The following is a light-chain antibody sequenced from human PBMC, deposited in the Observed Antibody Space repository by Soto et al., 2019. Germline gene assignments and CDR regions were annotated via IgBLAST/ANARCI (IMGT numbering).Light chain of an antibody. V-gene: IGKV3D-20*01. Sequence: EIVLTTSPATLSLSPGERVTLSAWASLSVSTNYLAWYQQKPGLAPRLLIYDASKRATGIPVRFSGSGSGTDFTLTISSLQTDDFATYYCQHYNSYQETFGQGTKVDIK. CDR1: LSVSTNY. CDR2: DAS. CDR3: QHYNSYQET. J-gene: IGKJ1*01.